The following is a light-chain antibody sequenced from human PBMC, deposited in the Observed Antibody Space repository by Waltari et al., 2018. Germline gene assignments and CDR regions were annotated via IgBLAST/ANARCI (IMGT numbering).Light chain of an antibody. CDR3: MQALQTPWT. CDR1: QSLVHSDGSTY. J-gene: IGKJ1*01. Sequence: DVVMTQSPLSLPVTLGQPASISCRSSQSLVHSDGSTYLNWFQQRPGQSPRRLIYKVSNRDSGVPDRFSGSGSGTDFTLKISRVESEDVGVYYCMQALQTPWTFGQGTKVEIK. V-gene: IGKV2-30*02. CDR2: KVS.